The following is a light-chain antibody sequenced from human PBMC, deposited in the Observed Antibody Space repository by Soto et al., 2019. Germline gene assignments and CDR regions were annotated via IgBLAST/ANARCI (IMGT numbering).Light chain of an antibody. CDR3: SSYTSSSTNVV. V-gene: IGLV2-14*01. CDR2: DVN. J-gene: IGLJ2*01. Sequence: QSVLTQPASVSGSPGQSITISCTGTSSDVGGYNYVSWYQQHPGKAPKLMIYDVNNRPSGVSNRFSGSKSGNTASLTISGLQAEDEADYYCSSYTSSSTNVVFGGGTKVTVL. CDR1: SSDVGGYNY.